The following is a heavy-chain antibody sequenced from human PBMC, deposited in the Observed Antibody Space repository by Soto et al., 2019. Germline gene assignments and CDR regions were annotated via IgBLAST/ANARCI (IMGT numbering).Heavy chain of an antibody. Sequence: ASVKVSCKASGYTLTSYDINWVRQATGQGLEWMGWMNPNSGNTGYAQKFQGRVTMTRNTSISTAYMELSSLRSEDTAVYYCARVRGARGGSSQKEFDYWGQGTLVTVSS. CDR3: ARVRGARGGSSQKEFDY. CDR1: GYTLTSYD. V-gene: IGHV1-8*01. D-gene: IGHD2-15*01. CDR2: MNPNSGNT. J-gene: IGHJ4*02.